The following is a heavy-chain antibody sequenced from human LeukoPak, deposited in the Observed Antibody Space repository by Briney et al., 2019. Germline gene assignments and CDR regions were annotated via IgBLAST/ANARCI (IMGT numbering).Heavy chain of an antibody. J-gene: IGHJ4*02. CDR2: INPNSGGT. D-gene: IGHD6-13*01. Sequence: GASVKVSCKASGYTFTGYYMHWVRQAPGQGLEWMGWINPNSGGTNYAQKFQGRVTMTRDTSISTAYMELSRLRSDDTAVFYSARINSNWYYFDYWGQGTLVTVSS. V-gene: IGHV1-2*02. CDR3: ARINSNWYYFDY. CDR1: GYTFTGYY.